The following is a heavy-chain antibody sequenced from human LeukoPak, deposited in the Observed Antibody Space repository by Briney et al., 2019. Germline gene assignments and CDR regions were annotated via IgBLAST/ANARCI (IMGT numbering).Heavy chain of an antibody. J-gene: IGHJ6*03. Sequence: GGSLRLSCTVSGFTFSSYSMNWVRQAPGKGLEWVSSISSSSSYIYYADSVKGRFTISRDNAKNSLYLQMNSLRAEDTAVYYCARVGGPSHYGGETYYMDVWGKGTTVTISS. D-gene: IGHD4-23*01. V-gene: IGHV3-21*01. CDR3: ARVGGPSHYGGETYYMDV. CDR1: GFTFSSYS. CDR2: ISSSSSYI.